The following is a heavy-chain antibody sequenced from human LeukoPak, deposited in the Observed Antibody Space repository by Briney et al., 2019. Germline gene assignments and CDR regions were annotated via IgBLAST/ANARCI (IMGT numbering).Heavy chain of an antibody. Sequence: SETLSLTCSVSGSSISSGSYWGWIRQSPGKGLEWIGSYYHSGTTYYSPSLKSRVTISVDTSKSQFSLKVNSVTAADTAVYYCAKYRSGALDWYFELWGRGTLVTVSS. CDR3: AKYRSGALDWYFEL. V-gene: IGHV4-38-2*02. J-gene: IGHJ2*01. CDR1: GSSISSGSY. D-gene: IGHD6-25*01. CDR2: YYHSGTT.